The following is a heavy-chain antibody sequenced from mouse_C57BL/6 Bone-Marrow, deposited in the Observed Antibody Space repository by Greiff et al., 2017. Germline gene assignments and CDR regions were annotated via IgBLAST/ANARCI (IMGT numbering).Heavy chain of an antibody. CDR1: GYAFTNYL. J-gene: IGHJ1*03. CDR2: INPGSGDT. CDR3: ARGGLLRRDWYLDV. V-gene: IGHV1-54*01. D-gene: IGHD1-1*01. Sequence: QVQLQQSGAELVRPGTSVKVSCKASGYAFTNYLIEWVKQRPGQGLEWIGVINPGSGDTNYNEKFKGKATLTADKSSSTAYMQLISLTSEDSAVYWCARGGLLRRDWYLDVWGTGTTVTVSS.